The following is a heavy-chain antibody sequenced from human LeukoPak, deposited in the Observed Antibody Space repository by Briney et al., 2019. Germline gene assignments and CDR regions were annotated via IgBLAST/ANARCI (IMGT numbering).Heavy chain of an antibody. Sequence: ASVKVSCKASGGSFSSYAISWVRQAPGQGLEWMGGIIPIFGTANYAQKFQGRVTITTDESTSTAYMELSSLRSEDTAVYYCASPSPRDFWSGSDAFDIWGQGTMVTVSS. V-gene: IGHV1-69*05. CDR2: IIPIFGTA. CDR3: ASPSPRDFWSGSDAFDI. D-gene: IGHD3-3*01. CDR1: GGSFSSYA. J-gene: IGHJ3*02.